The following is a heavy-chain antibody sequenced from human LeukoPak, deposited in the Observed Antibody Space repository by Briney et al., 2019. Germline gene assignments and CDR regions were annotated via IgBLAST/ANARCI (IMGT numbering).Heavy chain of an antibody. J-gene: IGHJ3*02. Sequence: ASVKVSCKASGYTFTSYYMHWVRQAPGQGLEWMGIINPSGGSTSYAQKFQGRVTMTRDMSTSTVYMELSSLRSEDTAVYYCARVQTKEKIVGVTRAAEGDIWGQGTMVTVSS. CDR1: GYTFTSYY. D-gene: IGHD1-26*01. CDR2: INPSGGST. CDR3: ARVQTKEKIVGVTRAAEGDI. V-gene: IGHV1-46*01.